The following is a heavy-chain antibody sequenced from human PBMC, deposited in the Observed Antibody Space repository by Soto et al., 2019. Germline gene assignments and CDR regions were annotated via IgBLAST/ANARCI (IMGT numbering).Heavy chain of an antibody. CDR1: GCSISSSSYY. D-gene: IGHD1-1*01. J-gene: IGHJ3*02. V-gene: IGHV4-39*01. CDR3: AIVNWSYAFDI. CDR2: IYYSGST. Sequence: QLQLQESGPGLVKPSETLSLTCTVSGCSISSSSYYWGWSRQQPVKGLEWIGSIYYSGSTYYNPSLKSPVSISVDTSQIQCSLMLSSVTAADTAVYYCAIVNWSYAFDIWGQGTMVTVSS.